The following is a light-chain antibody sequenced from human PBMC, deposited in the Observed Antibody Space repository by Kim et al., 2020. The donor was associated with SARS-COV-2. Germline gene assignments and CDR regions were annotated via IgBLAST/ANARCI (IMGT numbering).Light chain of an antibody. V-gene: IGLV1-40*01. CDR2: DKN. CDR3: QSYDNSLRGYV. Sequence: QSVLTQPPSVSGAPGQRVTISCTGSSSNIGAGYDVNWYQQLPGTAPKLLIYDKNNRPSGVPARLSVSKSGTSASLAITGLQAEDEADYYCQSYDNSLRGYVFGTGTKVTVL. J-gene: IGLJ1*01. CDR1: SSNIGAGYD.